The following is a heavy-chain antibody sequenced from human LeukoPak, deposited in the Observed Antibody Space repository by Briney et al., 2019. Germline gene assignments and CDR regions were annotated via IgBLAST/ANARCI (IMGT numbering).Heavy chain of an antibody. D-gene: IGHD4-17*01. CDR3: AREITVTAGPHYYYYGMDV. Sequence: SETLSLTSPVAGGSISSYYWSWIRQPARKGLGWVGRIYTSGSTNYNPSLKSRVTMSVDTSKNQFSLKLSSVTAADTAVYYCAREITVTAGPHYYYYGMDVWGQGTTVTVSS. CDR1: GGSISSYY. J-gene: IGHJ6*02. CDR2: IYTSGST. V-gene: IGHV4-4*07.